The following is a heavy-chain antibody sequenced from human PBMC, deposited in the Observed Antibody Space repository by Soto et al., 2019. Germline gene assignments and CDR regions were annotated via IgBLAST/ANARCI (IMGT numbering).Heavy chain of an antibody. CDR2: ISGSGGST. J-gene: IGHJ6*02. CDR1: GFTFSSYA. D-gene: IGHD3-3*01. CDR3: ARVLRFLEWSTYGMDV. Sequence: VGSLRLSCAASGFTFSSYAMSWVRQAPGKGLEWVSAISGSGGSTYYADSVKGRFTISRDNSKNTLYLQMNSLRAEDTAVYYCARVLRFLEWSTYGMDVWGQGTTVTVSS. V-gene: IGHV3-23*01.